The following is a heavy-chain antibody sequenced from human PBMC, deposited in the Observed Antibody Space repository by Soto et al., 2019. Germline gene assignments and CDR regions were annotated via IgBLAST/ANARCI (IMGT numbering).Heavy chain of an antibody. Sequence: ASVKVSCKASGYTFTSYDINWVRQATGQGLEWMGWMNPNSGNTGYAQKFQGRVTMTRNTSISTAYIELRSLRSEDTAVYYCARAMDYGDYLSFSYYMDVWGKGTTVTVSS. CDR2: MNPNSGNT. J-gene: IGHJ6*03. CDR3: ARAMDYGDYLSFSYYMDV. CDR1: GYTFTSYD. D-gene: IGHD4-17*01. V-gene: IGHV1-8*01.